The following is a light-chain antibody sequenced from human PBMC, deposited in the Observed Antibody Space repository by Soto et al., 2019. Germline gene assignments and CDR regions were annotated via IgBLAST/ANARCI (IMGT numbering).Light chain of an antibody. V-gene: IGLV2-14*03. CDR2: EVS. J-gene: IGLJ3*02. Sequence: QSALTQPASVSGSPGQSITISCTGSSSDIGGYNYVSWYQQYPGKAPKLLIDEVSNRPSGVSNRFSGSKSGNTASLTISGLQAEDEADYYCSSYATSIGVFGGGTKLTVL. CDR1: SSDIGGYNY. CDR3: SSYATSIGV.